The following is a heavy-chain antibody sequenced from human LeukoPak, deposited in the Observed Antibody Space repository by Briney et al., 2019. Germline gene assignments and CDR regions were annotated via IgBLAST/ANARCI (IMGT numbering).Heavy chain of an antibody. Sequence: SETLSLTCTVSGYSISSGYYWGWIRQPPGKGLEWIGSIYHSGSTYYNPSLKSRVTISVDTSKNQFSLKLSSVTAADTAVYYCARLDTYYDFWSQYYFDYWGQGTLVTVSS. CDR1: GYSISSGYY. V-gene: IGHV4-38-2*02. CDR3: ARLDTYYDFWSQYYFDY. D-gene: IGHD3-3*01. CDR2: IYHSGST. J-gene: IGHJ4*02.